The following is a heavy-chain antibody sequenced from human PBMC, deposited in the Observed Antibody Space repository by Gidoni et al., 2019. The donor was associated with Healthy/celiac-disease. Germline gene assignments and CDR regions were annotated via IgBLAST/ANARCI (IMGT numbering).Heavy chain of an antibody. D-gene: IGHD3-22*01. V-gene: IGHV1-69*04. CDR1: GGTFSSYA. CDR3: AREGSTYYPLLFDY. CDR2: SIPILGIA. J-gene: IGHJ4*02. Sequence: QVQLVQSGAEVKKPGSSVKVSCKASGGTFSSYAISWVRQAPGQGLEWMGRSIPILGIANYAQKFQGRVTITADKSTSTAYMELSSLRSEDTAVYYCAREGSTYYPLLFDYWGQGTLVTVSS.